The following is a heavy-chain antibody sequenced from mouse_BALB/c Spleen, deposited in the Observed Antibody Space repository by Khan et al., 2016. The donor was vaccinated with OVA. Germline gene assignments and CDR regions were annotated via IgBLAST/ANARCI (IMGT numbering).Heavy chain of an antibody. V-gene: IGHV1S137*01. CDR2: ISTYSGNT. CDR1: GYTFTEYA. J-gene: IGHJ4*01. Sequence: QVQLKQSGPELVRPGVSVKISCKGSGYTFTEYAMYWVKQSHAKSLEWIGVISTYSGNTNSNQKFKGKATMTVDKYSSTAYMELARLTSEDSAIYYCARKIYYGTGDYARDDWGQGTSVTVSS. D-gene: IGHD2-1*01. CDR3: ARKIYYGTGDYARDD.